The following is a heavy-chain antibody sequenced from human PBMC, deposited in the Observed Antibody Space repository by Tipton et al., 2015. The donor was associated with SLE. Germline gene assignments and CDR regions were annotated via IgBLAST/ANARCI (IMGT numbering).Heavy chain of an antibody. CDR2: IQGRENT. Sequence: TLSLTCTVSGVSVTNYYWSWIRQPPGKRLEWIGFIQGRENTNYNPSLESRVTISVDTSKNQFSLQLTSVTAADTAIYYCARESFTNDFCYYMDVWGKGTTVTASS. CDR1: GVSVTNYY. V-gene: IGHV4-59*02. J-gene: IGHJ6*03. D-gene: IGHD2-8*01. CDR3: ARESFTNDFCYYMDV.